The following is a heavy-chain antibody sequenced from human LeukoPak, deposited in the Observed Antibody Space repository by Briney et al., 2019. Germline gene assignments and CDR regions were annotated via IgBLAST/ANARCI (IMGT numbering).Heavy chain of an antibody. J-gene: IGHJ4*02. Sequence: GGSLRLSCAAPGFTFSSYGMHWVRQAPGKGLEWVAVISYDGSNKYYADSVKGRFTISRDNSKNTLYLQMNSLRAEDTAVYYCAKSPARPHNWNYRRSYFDYWGQGTLVTVSS. V-gene: IGHV3-30*18. CDR1: GFTFSSYG. CDR3: AKSPARPHNWNYRRSYFDY. D-gene: IGHD1-7*01. CDR2: ISYDGSNK.